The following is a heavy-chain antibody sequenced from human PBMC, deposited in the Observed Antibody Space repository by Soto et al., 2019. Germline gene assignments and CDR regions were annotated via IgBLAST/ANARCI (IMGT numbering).Heavy chain of an antibody. Sequence: QVQLVQSGAEVKKPGSSVKVSCKASGGTFSSYAISWVRQAPGQGLEWMGGIIPIFGTANYAQKFQGRVTITADESTSTAYMELSSLRSEDTAVYYCASYTPRVSAALQPPDNWFDPWGQGTLVTVSS. CDR2: IIPIFGTA. D-gene: IGHD2-2*02. V-gene: IGHV1-69*01. CDR1: GGTFSSYA. J-gene: IGHJ5*02. CDR3: ASYTPRVSAALQPPDNWFDP.